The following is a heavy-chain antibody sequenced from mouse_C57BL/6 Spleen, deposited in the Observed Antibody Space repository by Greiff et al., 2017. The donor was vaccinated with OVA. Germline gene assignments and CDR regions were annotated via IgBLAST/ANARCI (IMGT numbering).Heavy chain of an antibody. CDR2: IHPTSGYT. J-gene: IGHJ3*01. CDR1: GYTFTSYS. CDR3: ARSLDGSGYWFAY. V-gene: IGHV1-4*01. Sequence: QVQLQQSGAELARPGASVKMSCKASGYTFTSYSMHWVNQRPGQGLEWIGFIHPTSGYTKYNQKFKDKATLTVEKSSSTAYMQLSSLTSEDSAVYYCARSLDGSGYWFAYWGQGTLVTVSA. D-gene: IGHD3-2*02.